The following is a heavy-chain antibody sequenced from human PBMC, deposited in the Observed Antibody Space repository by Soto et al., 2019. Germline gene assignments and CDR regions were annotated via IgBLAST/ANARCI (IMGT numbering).Heavy chain of an antibody. J-gene: IGHJ4*02. V-gene: IGHV3-30*18. CDR1: GFTFRSYG. D-gene: IGHD6-19*01. CDR2: ISYAGSNK. Sequence: QVQLVESGGGVVQPGRSLRLSCAASGFTFRSYGMHWVRQAPGKGLEWVAVISYAGSNKYYADSVKGRFAISRDNSKNTLYLQMNSLRAEDTAVYYCPKDTWWPNRRAQYSSGWLDYWGQGTLVTVSS. CDR3: PKDTWWPNRRAQYSSGWLDY.